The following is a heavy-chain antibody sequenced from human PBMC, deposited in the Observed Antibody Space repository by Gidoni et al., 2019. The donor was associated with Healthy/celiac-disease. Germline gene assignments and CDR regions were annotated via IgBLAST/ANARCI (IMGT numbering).Heavy chain of an antibody. J-gene: IGHJ4*02. Sequence: EVQLVESGGGLVKPGGSLRLSCAASGFTFSIYSMNWVRQAPGMGLEWVASISSSSSYIYYADSVKGRFTISRENAKNSLYLQMNSLRAEDTAVYYCARDRWDYDSSGYDWVYWGQGTLVTVSS. D-gene: IGHD3-22*01. V-gene: IGHV3-21*01. CDR1: GFTFSIYS. CDR2: ISSSSSYI. CDR3: ARDRWDYDSSGYDWVY.